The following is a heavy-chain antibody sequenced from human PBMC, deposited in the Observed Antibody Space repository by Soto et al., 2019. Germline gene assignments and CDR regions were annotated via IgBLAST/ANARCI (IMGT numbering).Heavy chain of an antibody. CDR2: IYPGDSDT. J-gene: IGHJ4*02. CDR1: GYSFTSYW. V-gene: IGHV5-51*01. D-gene: IGHD2-2*01. Sequence: GESLKISCKGSGYSFTSYWIGWVRQMPGKGLEWMGIIYPGDSDTRYSPSFQGQVTISADKSISTAYLQWSSPKASDTAMYYCARRDFSMYCSSTSCYAFDYWGQGTLVTVSS. CDR3: ARRDFSMYCSSTSCYAFDY.